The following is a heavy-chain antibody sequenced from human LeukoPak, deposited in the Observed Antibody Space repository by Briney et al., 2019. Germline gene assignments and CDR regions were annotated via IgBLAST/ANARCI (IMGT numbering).Heavy chain of an antibody. D-gene: IGHD2-8*01. J-gene: IGHJ4*02. CDR1: GDSVSSNSAA. CDR2: TYYRSKWYS. Sequence: SQTLTLTYAISGDSVSSNSAAWNWIRQSPSRGLEWLGRTYYRSKWYSDFAVSMRGRITFNPDTSKNQFSLQLNSVTPEDTAVYYCVREENGFDYWDQGTLVTVSS. CDR3: VREENGFDY. V-gene: IGHV6-1*01.